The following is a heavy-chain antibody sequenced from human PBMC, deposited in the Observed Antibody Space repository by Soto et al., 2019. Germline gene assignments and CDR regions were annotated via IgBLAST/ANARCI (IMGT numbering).Heavy chain of an antibody. D-gene: IGHD2-2*01. CDR1: GYTFTGYA. V-gene: IGHV1-3*01. Sequence: GAVKVSGKASGYTFTGYAIHCVLQSPSQRRDWMGCINGGNGDTKYSQKFQGRVTITRDTSASTAYMELTSLGSEDTAVYHCARGYCSSTSCQYYFDFWGQGTPVTVSS. CDR3: ARGYCSSTSCQYYFDF. CDR2: INGGNGDT. J-gene: IGHJ4*02.